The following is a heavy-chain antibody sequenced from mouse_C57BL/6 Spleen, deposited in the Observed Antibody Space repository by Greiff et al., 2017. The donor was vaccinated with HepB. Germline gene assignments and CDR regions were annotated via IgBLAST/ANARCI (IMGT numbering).Heavy chain of an antibody. J-gene: IGHJ1*03. CDR3: ARKDYLGYFDV. Sequence: QVQLQQPGAELVKPGASVKLSCKASGYTFTSYWMQWVKQRPGQGLEWIGEIDPSDSYTNYNQKFKGKATLTVDTSSSTAYMQLSSLTSEDSAVYYCARKDYLGYFDVWGTGTTVTVSS. D-gene: IGHD5-5*01. CDR1: GYTFTSYW. CDR2: IDPSDSYT. V-gene: IGHV1-50*01.